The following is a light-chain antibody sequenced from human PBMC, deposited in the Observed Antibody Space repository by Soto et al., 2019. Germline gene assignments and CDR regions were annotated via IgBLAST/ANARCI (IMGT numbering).Light chain of an antibody. CDR1: QGIGVY. CDR3: QKYNSAPLT. V-gene: IGKV1-27*01. Sequence: DIQMTHSPSSLSASLGDRVTITCRASQGIGVYLAWFQQKPGNAPKLLIYAASTLQSGVPSRFSGSGSGTDFTLTVSSLQPEDVATYYCQKYNSAPLTFGGGTKVDIK. CDR2: AAS. J-gene: IGKJ4*01.